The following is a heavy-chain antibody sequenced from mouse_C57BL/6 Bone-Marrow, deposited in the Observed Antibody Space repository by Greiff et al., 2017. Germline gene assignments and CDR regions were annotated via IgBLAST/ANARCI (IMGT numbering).Heavy chain of an antibody. Sequence: QVQLQQPGAELVMPGASVKLSCKASGYTFTSYWMHWVKQRPGHGLEWIGEIDPSDSYTNYNQKFKGKSTLTVDKSSSTAYMELRSLTSEDSAVYDGSIDGSSYNYAMDYWGQGTSVTVSS. D-gene: IGHD1-1*01. V-gene: IGHV1-69*01. CDR3: SIDGSSYNYAMDY. CDR1: GYTFTSYW. CDR2: IDPSDSYT. J-gene: IGHJ4*01.